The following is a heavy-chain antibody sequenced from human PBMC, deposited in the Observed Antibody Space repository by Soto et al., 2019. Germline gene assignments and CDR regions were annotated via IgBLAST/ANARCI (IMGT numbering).Heavy chain of an antibody. CDR2: IYHSGST. D-gene: IGHD5-12*01. J-gene: IGHJ4*02. V-gene: IGHV4-30-2*02. CDR1: GGSISSGGYS. CDR3: ARSEDSGYDLLVAGTPSVPIGY. Sequence: PSETMSLTCPVSGGSISSGGYSWNWIRQPPGKGLEWIGYIYHSGSTLYNPSLKSRVTISVDKSKNQFSLKLSSVTAADTAVYYCARSEDSGYDLLVAGTPSVPIGYWGQGTLVTVSS.